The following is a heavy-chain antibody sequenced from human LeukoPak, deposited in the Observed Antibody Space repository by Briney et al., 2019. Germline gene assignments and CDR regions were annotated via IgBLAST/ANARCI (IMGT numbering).Heavy chain of an antibody. CDR3: AREVVAATPSSYMDV. CDR2: ISSSGSTI. J-gene: IGHJ6*03. V-gene: IGHV3-48*03. CDR1: GFTFSSYE. Sequence: PGGSLRLSCAASGFTFSSYEMNWVRQAPGKGLEWVSYISSSGSTIYYADSVKGRFTISRDNAKNSLYLQMDSLRAEDTAVYYCAREVVAATPSSYMDVWGKGTTVTVSS. D-gene: IGHD2-15*01.